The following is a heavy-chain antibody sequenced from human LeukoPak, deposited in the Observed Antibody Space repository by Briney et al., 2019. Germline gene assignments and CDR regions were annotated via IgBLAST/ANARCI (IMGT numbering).Heavy chain of an antibody. CDR2: ITADSGTT. J-gene: IGHJ4*02. CDR1: GFTFSTKS. V-gene: IGHV3-48*02. Sequence: QPGGSLRLSCAVFGFTFSTKSMNWVRPAPGKGLEWVSYITADSGTTYYADSVKGRFTISRDNAKNSLYLQMNSLRDEDTAVYYCASRDYFDYWGQGTLVTVSS. CDR3: ASRDYFDY.